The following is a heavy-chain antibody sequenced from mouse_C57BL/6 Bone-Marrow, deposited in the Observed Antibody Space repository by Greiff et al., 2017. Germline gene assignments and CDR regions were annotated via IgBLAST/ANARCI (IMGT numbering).Heavy chain of an antibody. CDR2: IDPSDSYT. V-gene: IGHV1-69*01. D-gene: IGHD2-5*01. CDR3: ARENSKGGYAMDY. CDR1: GYTFTSYW. Sequence: VQLQQPGAELVMPGASVKLSCKASGYTFTSYWMHWVKQRPGQGLEWIGEIDPSDSYTNYNQKFKGKSTLTVDKSSSTAYMQLSSLTSEDSAVYYCARENSKGGYAMDYWGQGTSVTVSS. J-gene: IGHJ4*01.